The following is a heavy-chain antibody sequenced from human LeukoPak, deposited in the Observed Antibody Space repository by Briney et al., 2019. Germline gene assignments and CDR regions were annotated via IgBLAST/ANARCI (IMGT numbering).Heavy chain of an antibody. Sequence: ASETLSLTCAVSGGSISSGAYSWSWIRQPPGKGLEWIGYIYHSGSTYYNPSLNSRVTMSLDRSKNQFSLKVNSVTAADTAVFYCATLEAINYFFFDNWGQGTLATVSS. CDR3: ATLEAINYFFFDN. D-gene: IGHD2-21*01. J-gene: IGHJ4*02. CDR2: IYHSGST. CDR1: GGSISSGAYS. V-gene: IGHV4-30-2*01.